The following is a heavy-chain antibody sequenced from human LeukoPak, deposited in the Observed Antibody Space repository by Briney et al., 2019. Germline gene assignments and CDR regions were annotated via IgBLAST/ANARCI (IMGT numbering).Heavy chain of an antibody. Sequence: SETLSLTCAVYGGSFSGYYWSWIRQPPGKGLEWIGEINHSGSANYNPSLKSRVTISVDTSKNQFSLKLSSVTAADTAVYYCARVGTGGYYYYMDVWGKGTTVTVSS. D-gene: IGHD2-8*02. CDR1: GGSFSGYY. CDR3: ARVGTGGYYYYMDV. V-gene: IGHV4-34*01. J-gene: IGHJ6*03. CDR2: INHSGSA.